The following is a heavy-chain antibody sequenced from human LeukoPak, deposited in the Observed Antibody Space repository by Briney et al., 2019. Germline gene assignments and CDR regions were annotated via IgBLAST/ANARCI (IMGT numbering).Heavy chain of an antibody. CDR3: AKDQGSYLFDY. V-gene: IGHV3-30*02. D-gene: IGHD1-26*01. CDR1: GFIFGSYG. Sequence: GGSLRLSCVGSGFIFGSYGMHWVRQAPGKGLEWVAFIRHDGSKKYYADSVKGRFTISRDNSQNTLYLQMNSLRAEDTAVYYCAKDQGSYLFDYWGQGTLVTVSS. J-gene: IGHJ4*02. CDR2: IRHDGSKK.